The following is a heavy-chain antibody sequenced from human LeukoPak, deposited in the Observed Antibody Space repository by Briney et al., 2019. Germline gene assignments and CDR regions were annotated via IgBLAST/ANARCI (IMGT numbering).Heavy chain of an antibody. Sequence: GESLKISCKGSGYSFTSYWIGWVRQMPGKGLEWMGIIYPGDSDTRYSPSFQGQVTISADKSISTAYLQWSSLKASDTAMYYYARHPRITMIVSPFDPWGQGTLVTVSS. CDR1: GYSFTSYW. D-gene: IGHD3-22*01. CDR3: ARHPRITMIVSPFDP. V-gene: IGHV5-51*01. CDR2: IYPGDSDT. J-gene: IGHJ5*02.